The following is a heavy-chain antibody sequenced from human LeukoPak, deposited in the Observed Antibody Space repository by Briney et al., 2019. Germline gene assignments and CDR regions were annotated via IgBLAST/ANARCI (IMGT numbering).Heavy chain of an antibody. Sequence: GGSLRLSCAASGFSFSTHWMHWVRQAPGKGLVYVAQINSDGSATAYADSVKGRFTISRDNAKNTLYLEMNNLRAEDTAGYYCASTEGTSTYAAWGSYRLDYWGQGTLVTVSS. V-gene: IGHV3-74*01. CDR2: INSDGSAT. D-gene: IGHD3-16*02. CDR1: GFSFSTHW. J-gene: IGHJ4*02. CDR3: ASTEGTSTYAAWGSYRLDY.